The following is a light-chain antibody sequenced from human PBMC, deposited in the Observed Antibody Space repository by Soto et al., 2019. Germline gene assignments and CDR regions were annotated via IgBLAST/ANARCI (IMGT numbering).Light chain of an antibody. V-gene: IGLV2-11*01. CDR2: DVS. J-gene: IGLJ1*01. CDR1: SSDVGGYNY. CDR3: CSYAGSYPYV. Sequence: QSVLTQPRSVSGSPGQSVTISCIGTSSDVGGYNYVSWYQQHPGKAPKLMIYDVSKRPSGVPDRFSGSKSGNTASLTISGLQAEDEADYYCCSYAGSYPYVFGTGTKVTVL.